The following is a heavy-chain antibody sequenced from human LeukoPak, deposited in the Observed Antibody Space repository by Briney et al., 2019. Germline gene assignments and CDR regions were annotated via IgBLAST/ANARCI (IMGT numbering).Heavy chain of an antibody. CDR2: INPNSGGT. V-gene: IGHV1-2*02. CDR1: RYTFPGYY. J-gene: IGHJ5*02. D-gene: IGHD3-9*01. Sequence: ASVPVSCQASRYTFPGYYMHWVRQAPGQGLEGLGWINPNSGGTHYAQKLQGRVTMTRDTYISTAYMELSRLRSDDTAVYYCARAEQREYDILTGYPGYNWFDPWGQGTLVTVSS. CDR3: ARAEQREYDILTGYPGYNWFDP.